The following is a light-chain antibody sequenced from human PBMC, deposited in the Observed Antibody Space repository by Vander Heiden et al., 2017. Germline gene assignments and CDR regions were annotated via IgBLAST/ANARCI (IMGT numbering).Light chain of an antibody. CDR2: DAF. Sequence: EIVLTQSPATLSLSPGERATLSCRASQSISSYLAWYQQKPGQAPRLLIYDAFSRATGIPARFSGSGSWTAFTPTISSLEPEDLAVYYCQESSNRPPPFGGGTMVEIK. V-gene: IGKV3-11*01. CDR1: QSISSY. CDR3: QESSNRPPP. J-gene: IGKJ4*01.